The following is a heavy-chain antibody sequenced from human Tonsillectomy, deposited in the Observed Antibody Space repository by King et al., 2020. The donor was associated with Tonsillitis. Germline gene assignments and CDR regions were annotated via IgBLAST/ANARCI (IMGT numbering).Heavy chain of an antibody. V-gene: IGHV2-26*01. CDR1: GFSLSNARMG. CDR2: IFSNDEK. Sequence: TLKESGPVLVKPTETLTLTCTVSGFSLSNARMGVSWIRQPPGKALEWLAHIFSNDEKSYSTSLKSRLTISKDTSKSQVVLTMTNMDPVDTATYYCARYHVLRDYYDSSEYYYGMDVWGQGTTVTVSS. D-gene: IGHD3-22*01. J-gene: IGHJ6*02. CDR3: ARYHVLRDYYDSSEYYYGMDV.